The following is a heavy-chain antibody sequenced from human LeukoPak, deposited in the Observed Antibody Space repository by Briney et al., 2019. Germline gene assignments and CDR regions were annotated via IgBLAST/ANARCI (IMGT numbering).Heavy chain of an antibody. CDR3: ARGTIFGVVSPDY. J-gene: IGHJ4*02. V-gene: IGHV1-2*02. CDR2: ISRNSGGT. Sequence: ASVKVSCKASGYTFTGYYMHWVRQAPGQGLEWMGWISRNSGGTNYAQKFQGRVTMTRDTSISTAYMELSRLRSDDTAVYYCARGTIFGVVSPDYWGQGTLVTVSS. D-gene: IGHD3-3*01. CDR1: GYTFTGYY.